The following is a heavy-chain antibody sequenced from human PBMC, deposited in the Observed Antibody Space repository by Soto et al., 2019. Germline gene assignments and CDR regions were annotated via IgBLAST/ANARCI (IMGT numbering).Heavy chain of an antibody. V-gene: IGHV3-30*03. CDR2: ISSNGSHL. Sequence: PGCSLRRSCAASGVTLSKSGIHLVRQAPGKGLQWVAVISSNGSHLFYADSVRGRFTVSRDNGNNTIYLQMNGLKSEDTGVYYCVTGSGVLESFWGKGTLFTVSS. D-gene: IGHD6-6*01. CDR1: GVTLSKSG. J-gene: IGHJ4*02. CDR3: VTGSGVLESF.